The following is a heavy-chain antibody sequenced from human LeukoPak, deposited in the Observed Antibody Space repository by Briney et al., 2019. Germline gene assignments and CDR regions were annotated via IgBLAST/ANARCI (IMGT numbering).Heavy chain of an antibody. J-gene: IGHJ5*02. CDR1: GYTFTSYY. CDR3: ARAAVAGTGWFDP. V-gene: IGHV1-46*01. CDR2: INPSGGST. Sequence: ASVKVSCKASGYTFTSYYMHWVRQAPGQGLEWMGIINPSGGSTSYAQKFQGRVTMTRDMSTSTVYMELSSLRSEDTAVYYCARAAVAGTGWFDPWGQGTLVTVSS. D-gene: IGHD6-19*01.